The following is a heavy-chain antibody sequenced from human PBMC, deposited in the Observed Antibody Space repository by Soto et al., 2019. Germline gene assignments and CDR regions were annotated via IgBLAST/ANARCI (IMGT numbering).Heavy chain of an antibody. D-gene: IGHD2-8*02. Sequence: ASETQSLTCAVYGGSFSGYDWTWIRQPPGTGLEWIGEINHSGSTNYNPSLKSRVTISVDTSKNQFSLKLTSVTAADTAVYYCARDKITGLFDYWGQGTRVTVSS. CDR1: GGSFSGYD. CDR2: INHSGST. V-gene: IGHV4-34*01. J-gene: IGHJ4*02. CDR3: ARDKITGLFDY.